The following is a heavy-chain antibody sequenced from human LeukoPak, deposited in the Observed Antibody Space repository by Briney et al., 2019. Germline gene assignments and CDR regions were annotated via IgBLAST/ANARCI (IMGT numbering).Heavy chain of an antibody. D-gene: IGHD2-2*01. Sequence: SETLSLTCTVSGGSTSSGGYYWSWIRQHPGKGLEWIGYIYYSGSTYYNPSLKSRVTISVDTSENQFSLKLRFVTAADTAVYYCARLAYCTSTSCYPNYWGQGALVTVSS. J-gene: IGHJ4*02. V-gene: IGHV4-31*03. CDR3: ARLAYCTSTSCYPNY. CDR1: GGSTSSGGYY. CDR2: IYYSGST.